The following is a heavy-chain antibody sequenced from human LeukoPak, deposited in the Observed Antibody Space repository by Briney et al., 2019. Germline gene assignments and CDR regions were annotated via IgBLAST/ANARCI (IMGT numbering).Heavy chain of an antibody. V-gene: IGHV3-7*04. D-gene: IGHD6-13*01. CDR1: GFTFSTYW. J-gene: IGHJ4*02. CDR3: ARGLLAAAGIDY. CDR2: IKQDGSEK. Sequence: PGGSLRLSCAASGFTFSTYWMSWVRQAPGKGLEWVANIKQDGSEKNYVDSVKGRFTISRDNAENSLYLQMNSLRAEDTAAYYCARGLLAAAGIDYWGQGALVTVPS.